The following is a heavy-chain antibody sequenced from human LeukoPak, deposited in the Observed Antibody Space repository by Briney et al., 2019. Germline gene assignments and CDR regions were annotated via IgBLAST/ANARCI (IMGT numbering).Heavy chain of an antibody. CDR2: ISYDGSSK. D-gene: IGHD1-14*01. V-gene: IGHV3-30*18. CDR3: AKATGYLL. J-gene: IGHJ4*02. CDR1: GFTFSSYG. Sequence: RSGGSRRLSCAASGFTFSSYGMHWVRQAPGKGLEWVAVISYDGSSKYYADSVKGRFTISRANSENTLYLQMNNLRAEDTAVYYCAKATGYLLWGQGTLVTVSS.